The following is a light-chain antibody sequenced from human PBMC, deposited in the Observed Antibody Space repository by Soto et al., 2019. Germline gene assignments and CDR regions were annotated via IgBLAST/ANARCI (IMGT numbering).Light chain of an antibody. CDR1: QSVSSSY. J-gene: IGKJ3*01. V-gene: IGKV3-20*01. Sequence: ELVLTHSPGTLSLSPGARATLSCRASQSVSSSYLAWYQQKPRQAPRLLIYGASSRATGIPDRFSGSGSGTDFTLTISRLEPEDFAVYYCQQYGSSPFTFGPGTKVDIK. CDR3: QQYGSSPFT. CDR2: GAS.